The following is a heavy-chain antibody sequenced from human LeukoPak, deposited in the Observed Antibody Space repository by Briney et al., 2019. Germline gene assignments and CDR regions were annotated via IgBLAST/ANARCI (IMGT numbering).Heavy chain of an antibody. J-gene: IGHJ6*02. CDR3: ARIDFWSGYTNIGGMDV. CDR2: INPSGGST. CDR1: GYTFTSYY. V-gene: IGHV1-46*01. Sequence: ASVTVSCKASGYTFTSYYMHWVRQAPGQGLEWMGIINPSGGSTSYAQKFQGRVTMTRDTSTSTVYMELSSLRSEDTAVYYCARIDFWSGYTNIGGMDVWGQGTTVTVSS. D-gene: IGHD3-3*01.